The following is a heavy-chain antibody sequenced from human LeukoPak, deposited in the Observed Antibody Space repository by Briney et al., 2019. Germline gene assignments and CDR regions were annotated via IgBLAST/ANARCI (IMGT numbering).Heavy chain of an antibody. CDR1: GFSLSTSGMC. J-gene: IGHJ4*02. D-gene: IGHD6-13*01. Sequence: SGPALVKPTQTLTLTCTFSGFSLSTSGMCVSWIRQPPGKALEWLALIDWDDDKYYSTSLKTRLTISKDTSKSQVVLTMTNMDPVDTATYYCARHYSSSFYFDYWGQGTLVTVSS. CDR3: ARHYSSSFYFDY. V-gene: IGHV2-70*01. CDR2: IDWDDDK.